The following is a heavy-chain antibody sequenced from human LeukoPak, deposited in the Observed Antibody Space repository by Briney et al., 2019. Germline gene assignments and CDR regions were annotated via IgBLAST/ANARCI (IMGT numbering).Heavy chain of an antibody. J-gene: IGHJ6*02. CDR3: ARSPRHSSSWYDYKPNQYYYYYGMDV. Sequence: QAGGSLRLSCAASGFTFSSYAMSWVRQAPGKGLEWVSAISGSGGSTYYADSVKGRFTISRDNSKNTLYLQMNSLRAEDTAVYYCARSPRHSSSWYDYKPNQYYYYYGMDVWGQGTTVTVSS. CDR1: GFTFSSYA. V-gene: IGHV3-23*01. CDR2: ISGSGGST. D-gene: IGHD6-13*01.